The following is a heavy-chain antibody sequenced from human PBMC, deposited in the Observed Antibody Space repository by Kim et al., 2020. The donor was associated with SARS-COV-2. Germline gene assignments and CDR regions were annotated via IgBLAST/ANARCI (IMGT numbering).Heavy chain of an antibody. CDR3: AHSMITFGGVIATFYY. V-gene: IGHV2-5*02. CDR1: GFSLSTSGVG. Sequence: SGPTLVKPTQTLTLTCTFSGFSLSTSGVGVGWIRQPPGKALEWLALIYWDDDKRYSPSLKSRLTITKDTSKNQVVLTMTNMDPVDTATYYCAHSMITFGGVIATFYYWGQGTLVTVSS. CDR2: IYWDDDK. J-gene: IGHJ4*02. D-gene: IGHD3-16*02.